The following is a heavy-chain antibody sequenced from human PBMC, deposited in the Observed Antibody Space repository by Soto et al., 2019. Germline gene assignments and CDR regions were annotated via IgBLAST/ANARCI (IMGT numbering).Heavy chain of an antibody. CDR1: GFIFSDYG. Sequence: QGRLVESGGGVVQPGGSLRVSCAASGFIFSDYGMQWARQAPGKGLEWVAVIWYDASNKYYGDSVKGRFVISRDNSNNMLYRQMNGLRVEDTAVYYCGRGGMALPTNYYYGMDVWGQGTTVTVSS. CDR2: IWYDASNK. CDR3: GRGGMALPTNYYYGMDV. J-gene: IGHJ6*02. D-gene: IGHD3-10*01. V-gene: IGHV3-33*01.